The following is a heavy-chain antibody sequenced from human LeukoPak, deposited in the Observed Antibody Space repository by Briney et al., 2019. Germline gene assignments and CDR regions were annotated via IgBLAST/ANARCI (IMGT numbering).Heavy chain of an antibody. D-gene: IGHD1-1*01. CDR3: ARDVRTGYYYYYMDV. CDR2: IYSGGST. CDR1: GFTVSSNY. V-gene: IGHV3-66*02. Sequence: GGSLRLSCAASGFTVSSNYMSWVRQAPGKGLEWVSVIYSGGSTYYADSVKGRFTISRDNSKNTLYLQMNGLRAEDTAVYYCARDVRTGYYYYYMDVWGKGTTVTVSS. J-gene: IGHJ6*03.